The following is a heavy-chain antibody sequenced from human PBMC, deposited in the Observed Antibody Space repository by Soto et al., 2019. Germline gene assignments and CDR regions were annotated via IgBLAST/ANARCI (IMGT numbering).Heavy chain of an antibody. CDR2: ITYDGSSK. J-gene: IGHJ3*02. Sequence: QAQLVESGGGVVQPGRSLRLSCAASGFTVSSYGMHWVRQAPGKGLEWVAVITYDGSSKYYGDSVKGRFTISRDDSKNPLYLEMNSLRAEDTAVYYCAKVRRTRWDAFDIWGQGTMVTVSS. V-gene: IGHV3-30*18. CDR3: AKVRRTRWDAFDI. CDR1: GFTVSSYG.